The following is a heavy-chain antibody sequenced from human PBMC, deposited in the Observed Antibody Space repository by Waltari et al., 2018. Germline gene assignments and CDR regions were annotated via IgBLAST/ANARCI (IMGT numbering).Heavy chain of an antibody. V-gene: IGHV1-8*03. CDR3: ARARCSSTSCYGWFDP. CDR2: MNPNSGNT. Sequence: QVQLVQSGAEVKKPGASVKVSCKSSGYTFTSYDINWVRPATGQGLEWMGWMNPNSGNTGYAQKFQGRVTITRNTSISTAYMELSSLRSEDTAVYYCARARCSSTSCYGWFDPWGQGTLVTVSS. CDR1: GYTFTSYD. D-gene: IGHD2-2*01. J-gene: IGHJ5*02.